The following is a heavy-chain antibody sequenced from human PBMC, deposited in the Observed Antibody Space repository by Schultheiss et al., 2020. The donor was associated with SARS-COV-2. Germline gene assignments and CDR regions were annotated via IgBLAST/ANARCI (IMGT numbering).Heavy chain of an antibody. D-gene: IGHD3-3*01. Sequence: SETLSLTCTVSGGSMSNYYWSWIRQPPGKGLEWIGYIYYSGSTYYNPSLKSRVTISVDRSKNQFSLKLSSVTAADTAVYYCARQPSGYTFDYWGQGTLVTVSS. CDR1: GGSMSNYY. CDR2: IYYSGST. V-gene: IGHV4-59*08. CDR3: ARQPSGYTFDY. J-gene: IGHJ4*02.